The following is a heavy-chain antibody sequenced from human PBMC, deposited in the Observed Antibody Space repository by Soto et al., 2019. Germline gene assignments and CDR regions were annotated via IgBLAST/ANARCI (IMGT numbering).Heavy chain of an antibody. V-gene: IGHV1-3*01. CDR2: INAGDDNT. J-gene: IGHJ5*02. D-gene: IGHD3-22*01. CDR1: GYTFTNYV. Sequence: EASVKVSCKASGYTFTNYVMHWVRQAPGQRLEWMGSINAGDDNTKYSQKFQGRVTITTDTSASTAYMELSSLRSEDTAVYYCARESGYPLDPWGQGTLVTAPQ. CDR3: ARESGYPLDP.